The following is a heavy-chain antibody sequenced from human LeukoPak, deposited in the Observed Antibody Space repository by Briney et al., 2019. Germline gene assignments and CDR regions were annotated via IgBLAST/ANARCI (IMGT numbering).Heavy chain of an antibody. Sequence: SETLSLTCTVSGGSISSYYWSWIRQPPGKGLEWIGYIYYSGSTNYNPSLESRVTISVDTSKNQFSLKLSSVTAADTAVYYCARDLGGFGELTEYGMDVWGQGTTVTVSS. CDR3: ARDLGGFGELTEYGMDV. CDR1: GGSISSYY. J-gene: IGHJ6*02. CDR2: IYYSGST. D-gene: IGHD3-10*01. V-gene: IGHV4-59*01.